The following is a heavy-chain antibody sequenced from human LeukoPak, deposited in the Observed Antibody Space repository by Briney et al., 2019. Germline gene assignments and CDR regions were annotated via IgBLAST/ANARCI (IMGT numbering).Heavy chain of an antibody. Sequence: GGSLRLSCAASGFTFSSYSMNWVRQAPGKGLEWVSYISSSSSTIYYADSVEGRFTISRDNAKNSLYLQMNSLRAEDTAVYYCAKVLGSGSYYVFDYWGQGTLVTVSS. V-gene: IGHV3-48*01. CDR2: ISSSSSTI. J-gene: IGHJ4*02. CDR3: AKVLGSGSYYVFDY. D-gene: IGHD1-26*01. CDR1: GFTFSSYS.